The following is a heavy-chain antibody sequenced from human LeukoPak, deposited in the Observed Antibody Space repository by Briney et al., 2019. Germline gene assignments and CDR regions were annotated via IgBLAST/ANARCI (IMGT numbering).Heavy chain of an antibody. CDR1: GFTFSSYD. J-gene: IGHJ3*02. CDR3: ARVDSSDAFDI. D-gene: IGHD3-22*01. CDR2: IGTAGDT. V-gene: IGHV3-13*01. Sequence: GGSLRLSCAASGFTFSSYDMHWVRQATGKGLEWVSAIGTAGDTYYPGSVKGRFTISRENAKNSLYLQMNSLRAGDTAVYYGARVDSSDAFDIWGQGTMVTVSS.